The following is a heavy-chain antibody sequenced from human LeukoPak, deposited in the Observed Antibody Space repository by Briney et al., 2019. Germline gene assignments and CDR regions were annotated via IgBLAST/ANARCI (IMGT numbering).Heavy chain of an antibody. CDR1: GGSISSSSYY. CDR2: IYYSGST. J-gene: IGHJ3*02. D-gene: IGHD1-26*01. V-gene: IGHV4-39*07. Sequence: PSETLFLTCTVSGGSISSSSYYWGWIRQPPGKGLEWIGSIYYSGSTYYNPSLKSRVTISVDTSKNQFSLKLSSVTAADTAVYYCAKNKQQDWELDAFDIWGQGTMVTVFS. CDR3: AKNKQQDWELDAFDI.